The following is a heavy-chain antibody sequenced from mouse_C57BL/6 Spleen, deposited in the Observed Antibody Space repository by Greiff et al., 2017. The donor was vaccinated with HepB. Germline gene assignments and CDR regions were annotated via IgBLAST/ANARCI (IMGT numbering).Heavy chain of an antibody. CDR2: INYDGSST. D-gene: IGHD1-1*01. CDR1: GFTFSDYY. CDR3: ARGDYYGSLVDY. V-gene: IGHV5-16*01. Sequence: EVKLVESEGGLVQPGSSMKLSCTASGFTFSDYYMAWVRQVPEKGLEWVANINYDGSSTYYLDSLKSRFIISRDNAKNILYLQMSSLKSEDTATYYCARGDYYGSLVDYWGQGTSVTVSS. J-gene: IGHJ4*01.